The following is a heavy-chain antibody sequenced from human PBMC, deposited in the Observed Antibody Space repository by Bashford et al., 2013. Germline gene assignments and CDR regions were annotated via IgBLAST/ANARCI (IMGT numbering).Heavy chain of an antibody. V-gene: IGHV1-8*01. D-gene: IGHD4-17*01. CDR2: MIPRSANT. CDR3: AKDRDDYGDPDAFNI. J-gene: IGHJ3*02. Sequence: ASVKVSCKASGYTFMSYDINWVRQAPGQGLEWMGWMIPRSANTGYAEMFQGRVTMTRDTSISTAYMELKSLTSDDTAVYYCAKDRDDYGDPDAFNIWGQGTMVTVSS. CDR1: GYTFMSYD.